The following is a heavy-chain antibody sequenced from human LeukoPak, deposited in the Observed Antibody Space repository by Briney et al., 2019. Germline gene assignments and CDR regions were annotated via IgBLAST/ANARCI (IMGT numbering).Heavy chain of an antibody. J-gene: IGHJ4*02. V-gene: IGHV3-30-3*01. CDR3: ARDYSAYYDSSGYYYN. Sequence: GRSLRLSCAASGFTFNNYALHWVRQPPGKGLEWVSVISYNGNDKYYTDSVKGRFTISRDNSKNTLYLQMNSLRAEDTAVYYCARDYSAYYDSSGYYYNWGQGTLVTVSS. CDR1: GFTFNNYA. D-gene: IGHD3-22*01. CDR2: ISYNGNDK.